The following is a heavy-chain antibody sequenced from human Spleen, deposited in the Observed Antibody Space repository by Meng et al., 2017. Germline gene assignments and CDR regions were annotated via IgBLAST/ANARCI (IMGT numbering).Heavy chain of an antibody. CDR2: IFSNDEK. CDR3: AHILDGHYRSSSHIVWGDIDC. V-gene: IGHV2-26*01. J-gene: IGHJ4*02. Sequence: SGPTLVKPTETLTLTCTVPVFSLSTTRMDVSWIRQPPGKALEWVAHIFSNDEKSYSTSLRTRLTISKDTSKSQVVLSMTHVHPVDTGTYYGAHILDGHYRSSSHIVWGDIDCWGQGIMVTVSS. CDR1: VFSLSTTRMD. D-gene: IGHD4-17*01.